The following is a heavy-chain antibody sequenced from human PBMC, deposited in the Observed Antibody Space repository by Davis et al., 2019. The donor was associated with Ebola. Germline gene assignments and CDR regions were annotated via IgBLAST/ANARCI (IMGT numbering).Heavy chain of an antibody. CDR1: GGSISSGGYS. CDR3: EGEGALGNYNWFDP. V-gene: IGHV4-30-2*01. CDR2: IYHSGST. D-gene: IGHD3-16*01. Sequence: PSETLSLTCAVSGGSISSGGYSWSWIRQPPGKGLEWIGYIYHSGSTYYNPSLKSRVTISVDRSKNQFSLKLSSVTAADTAVYYCEGEGALGNYNWFDPWGQGTLVTVSS. J-gene: IGHJ5*02.